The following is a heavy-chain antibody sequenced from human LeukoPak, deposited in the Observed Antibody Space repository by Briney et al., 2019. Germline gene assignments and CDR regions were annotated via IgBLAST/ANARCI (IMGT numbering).Heavy chain of an antibody. D-gene: IGHD2-15*01. CDR3: ARGVVGATLGFAFDI. V-gene: IGHV4-34*01. CDR1: GGSFSGYY. Sequence: SETLSLTCAVYGGSFSGYYWSWIRQPPGEGLEWIGEINHSGSTNYNPSLKSRVTISVDTSKNQFSLKLSSVTAADTAVYYCARGVVGATLGFAFDIWGQGTMVTVSS. J-gene: IGHJ3*02. CDR2: INHSGST.